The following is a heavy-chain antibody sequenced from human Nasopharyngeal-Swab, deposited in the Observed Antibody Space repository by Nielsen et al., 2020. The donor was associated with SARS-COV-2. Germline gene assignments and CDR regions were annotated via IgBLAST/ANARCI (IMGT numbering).Heavy chain of an antibody. D-gene: IGHD4-23*01. Sequence: GESLKISCAASGFTFSDYWMSWVRQAPGKGLEWVANISPDGSDGQYVDSVRGRLTISRDNAKNSLYLQMSSLRAEDTAVYYCAGGNSADHWGQGTLVTVSS. CDR1: GFTFSDYW. V-gene: IGHV3-7*03. J-gene: IGHJ4*02. CDR2: ISPDGSDG. CDR3: AGGNSADH.